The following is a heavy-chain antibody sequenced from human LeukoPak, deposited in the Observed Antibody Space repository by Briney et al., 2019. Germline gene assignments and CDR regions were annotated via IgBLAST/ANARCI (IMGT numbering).Heavy chain of an antibody. CDR1: GGSISSGGYY. CDR2: IDCGGST. D-gene: IGHD2-2*01. Sequence: SETLSLTCTVSGGSISSGGYYWSWIRQPPGKGLVWIGYIDCGGSTDYNPSLQSRVTTSLDTTRSQFSLILRSVTAADTAVYYCARDPCSSINCPLRFWGQGTLVTVSS. V-gene: IGHV4-61*08. J-gene: IGHJ4*02. CDR3: ARDPCSSINCPLRF.